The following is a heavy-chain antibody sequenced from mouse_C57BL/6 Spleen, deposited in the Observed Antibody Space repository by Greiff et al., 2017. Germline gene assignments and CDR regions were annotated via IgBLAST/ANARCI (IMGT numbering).Heavy chain of an antibody. Sequence: EVNLVESGGGLVKPGGSLKLSCAASGFTFSSYAMSWVRQTPEKRLEWVATISDGGSYTYYPDNVKGRFTISRDNAKNNLYLQMSHLKSEDTAMYYCARSHYAMDYWGQGTSVTVSS. CDR2: ISDGGSYT. J-gene: IGHJ4*01. V-gene: IGHV5-4*03. CDR1: GFTFSSYA. CDR3: ARSHYAMDY.